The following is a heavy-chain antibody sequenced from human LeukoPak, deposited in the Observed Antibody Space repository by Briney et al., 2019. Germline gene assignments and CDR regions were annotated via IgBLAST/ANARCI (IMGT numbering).Heavy chain of an antibody. CDR3: ARVPSSGYSHRYYYYMDV. Sequence: SETLSLTCTVSGGSISSYYWSWTRQPPGKGLEWIGYIYYSGSTNYNPSLKSRVTISVDTSKNQFSLKLSSVTAADTAVYYCARVPSSGYSHRYYYYMDVWGTGTTVTVSS. CDR2: IYYSGST. V-gene: IGHV4-59*01. CDR1: GGSISSYY. D-gene: IGHD3-3*01. J-gene: IGHJ6*03.